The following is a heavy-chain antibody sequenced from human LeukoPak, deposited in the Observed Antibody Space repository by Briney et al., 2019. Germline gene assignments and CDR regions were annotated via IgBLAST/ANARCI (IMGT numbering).Heavy chain of an antibody. CDR2: INPNSGGT. V-gene: IGHV1-2*02. J-gene: IGHJ3*02. CDR3: ARVAIAAAGIHDAFDI. CDR1: GYTFTGYY. Sequence: ASVKVSCKASGYTFTGYYMHWVRQAPGQGLEWMGWINPNSGGTNYAQNFQGRVTMTRDTSISTAYMELSRLRSDDTAVYYCARVAIAAAGIHDAFDIWGQGTMVTVSS. D-gene: IGHD6-13*01.